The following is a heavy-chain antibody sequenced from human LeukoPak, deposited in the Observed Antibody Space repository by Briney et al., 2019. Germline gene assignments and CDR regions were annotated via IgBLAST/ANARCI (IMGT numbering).Heavy chain of an antibody. CDR2: INHSGST. CDR1: GGSFSGYY. V-gene: IGHV4-34*01. CDR3: ARGNGLRFDYYDSSPYYFDY. J-gene: IGHJ4*02. Sequence: SETLSLTCAVYGGSFSGYYWSWIRQPPGKGLEWIGEINHSGSTNYNPSPKSRVTISVDTSKNQFSLKLSSVTAADTAVYYCARGNGLRFDYYDSSPYYFDYWGQGTLVTVSS. D-gene: IGHD3-22*01.